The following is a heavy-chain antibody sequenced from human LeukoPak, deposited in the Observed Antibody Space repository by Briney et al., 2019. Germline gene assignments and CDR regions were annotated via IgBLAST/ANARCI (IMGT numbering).Heavy chain of an antibody. D-gene: IGHD6-13*01. J-gene: IGHJ4*02. Sequence: ASVKVSCKASGGTFSSYAISWVRQAPGQGLEWMGRIIPILGIANYAQKFQGRVTITADKSTSTAYMELSSLRSEDTAVYYCAREGTRIAPDYWGQGTLVTVSS. CDR1: GGTFSSYA. CDR3: AREGTRIAPDY. CDR2: IIPILGIA. V-gene: IGHV1-69*04.